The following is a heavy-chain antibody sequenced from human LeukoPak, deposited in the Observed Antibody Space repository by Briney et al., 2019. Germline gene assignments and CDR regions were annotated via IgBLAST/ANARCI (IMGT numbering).Heavy chain of an antibody. CDR2: MKRDGSEV. Sequence: GGSLRLSCAASGFTFSTYWMTWVRQAPGKGLEWVANMKRDGSEVYYANSVKGHFTISRDNAKNSLYLQMNSLRAEDTAVYYCARYTECYFDYWGQGTLVTVSS. D-gene: IGHD2-2*02. CDR1: GFTFSTYW. CDR3: ARYTECYFDY. J-gene: IGHJ4*02. V-gene: IGHV3-7*01.